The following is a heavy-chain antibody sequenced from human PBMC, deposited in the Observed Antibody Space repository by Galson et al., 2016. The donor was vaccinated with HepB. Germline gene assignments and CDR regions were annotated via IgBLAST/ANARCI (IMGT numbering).Heavy chain of an antibody. CDR1: GYSFTNYW. J-gene: IGHJ4*02. CDR3: ARRDRDCSGGTCFSRNFDY. D-gene: IGHD2-15*01. V-gene: IGHV5-51*01. Sequence: QSGAEVKKPGESLRISCKASGYSFTNYWIGWVRQMPGEGLEWMGIIYPGDSDIRYNSSFQGQVTISADKSITTAYLQWGSLKASDSAIYFCARRDRDCSGGTCFSRNFDYRGQGTLGSVAS. CDR2: IYPGDSDI.